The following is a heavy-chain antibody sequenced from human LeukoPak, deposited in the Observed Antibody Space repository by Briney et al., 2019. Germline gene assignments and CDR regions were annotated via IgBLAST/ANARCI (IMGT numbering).Heavy chain of an antibody. CDR1: GDSVSSNSAA. J-gene: IGHJ6*04. CDR2: TYYRSKWYN. V-gene: IGHV6-1*01. D-gene: IGHD6-13*01. Sequence: SQTLSLTCAISGDSVSSNSAAWSWIRQSPSRGLEWLGRTYYRSKWYNDYAVSVKCRITINPDTSKNQFSLQLNSVTPEDTAVYYCAREGRQLVNWSLTYYYYGMDVWGKGTTVTVSS. CDR3: AREGRQLVNWSLTYYYYGMDV.